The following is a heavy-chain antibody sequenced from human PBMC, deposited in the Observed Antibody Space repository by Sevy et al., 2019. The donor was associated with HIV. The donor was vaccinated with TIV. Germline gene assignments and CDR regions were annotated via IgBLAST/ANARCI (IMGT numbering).Heavy chain of an antibody. J-gene: IGHJ2*01. V-gene: IGHV4-39*01. CDR3: ARHVLPNRASDSRSYGSYWYFDL. Sequence: SETLSLTCTVSGGSISSSNYYWGWTRHPPGKGLEWIANVYYIGSSYYNPYLKSRVTISVDSSRNQFSLKLRSVTAADTALYYCARHVLPNRASDSRSYGSYWYFDLWGRGTLVTVSS. CDR1: GGSISSSNYY. D-gene: IGHD3-10*01. CDR2: VYYIGSS.